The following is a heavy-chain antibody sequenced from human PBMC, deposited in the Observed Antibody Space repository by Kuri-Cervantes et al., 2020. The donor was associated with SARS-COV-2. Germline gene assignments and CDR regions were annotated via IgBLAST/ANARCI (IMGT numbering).Heavy chain of an antibody. V-gene: IGHV4-59*12. Sequence: GSLRLSCSVSGGSMGSFYWTWIRQSPEKGLEWIGHVHDSGSVNYNPSLQTRLSISLDTSTNQFSLNLASLTAADTAVYYCAVWVDSSGYDHWGQGTMVTVSS. CDR2: VHDSGSV. D-gene: IGHD3-22*01. J-gene: IGHJ3*01. CDR3: AVWVDSSGYDH. CDR1: GGSMGSFY.